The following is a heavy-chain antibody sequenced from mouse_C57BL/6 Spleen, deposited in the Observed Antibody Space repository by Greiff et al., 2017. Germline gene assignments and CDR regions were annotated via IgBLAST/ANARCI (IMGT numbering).Heavy chain of an antibody. Sequence: VQLQQSGAELVRPGASVKLSCTASGFNIKDDYMHWVKQRPEQGLEWIGWIDPENGDTEYASKFQGKATITADTASNTAYLQLSSLTSEDTAVYDCTTNSNYVRGDFDYWGQGTTLTVSS. D-gene: IGHD2-5*01. J-gene: IGHJ2*01. V-gene: IGHV14-4*01. CDR1: GFNIKDDY. CDR3: TTNSNYVRGDFDY. CDR2: IDPENGDT.